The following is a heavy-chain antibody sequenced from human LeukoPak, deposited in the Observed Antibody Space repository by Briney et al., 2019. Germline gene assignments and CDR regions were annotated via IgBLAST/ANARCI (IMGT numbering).Heavy chain of an antibody. Sequence: GGSLRPSCAASGFTFSSYWMSWVRQAPGKGLEWVANIRQDGSEKYYVDSVKGRFTISRDNAKNSLYLQMNSLRAEDTAVYYCARDGYYYDSSGYYRLSSFDYWGQGNLVTVSS. D-gene: IGHD3-22*01. CDR1: GFTFSSYW. CDR3: ARDGYYYDSSGYYRLSSFDY. V-gene: IGHV3-7*01. CDR2: IRQDGSEK. J-gene: IGHJ4*02.